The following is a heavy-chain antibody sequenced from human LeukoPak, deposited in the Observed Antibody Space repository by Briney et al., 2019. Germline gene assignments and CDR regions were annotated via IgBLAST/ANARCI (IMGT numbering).Heavy chain of an antibody. J-gene: IGHJ5*02. Sequence: NTSETLSLTCAVYGGSFSGYYWSWIRQPPGKGLEWIGEINHSGSTNYNPSLKSRVTISVDTSKNQFSLKLSSVTAADTAVYYCARRRLSYYYGSGSYFGARNWFDPWGQGTLVTVSS. CDR3: ARRRLSYYYGSGSYFGARNWFDP. V-gene: IGHV4-34*01. CDR2: INHSGST. CDR1: GGSFSGYY. D-gene: IGHD3-10*01.